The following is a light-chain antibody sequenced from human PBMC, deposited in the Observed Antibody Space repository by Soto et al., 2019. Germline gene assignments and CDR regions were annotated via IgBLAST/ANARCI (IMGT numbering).Light chain of an antibody. CDR2: GTS. J-gene: IGKJ1*01. Sequence: EIVLTQSPGTLSLSPGERATLSCRAGQSSSKYLAWYQQKPGQAPRVLIYGTSSRATGIPDRFSGSGSGTDFTLTISRLEPEDSAVYYCQQYGNLPWTFGQGTKVEIK. CDR1: QSSSKY. CDR3: QQYGNLPWT. V-gene: IGKV3-20*01.